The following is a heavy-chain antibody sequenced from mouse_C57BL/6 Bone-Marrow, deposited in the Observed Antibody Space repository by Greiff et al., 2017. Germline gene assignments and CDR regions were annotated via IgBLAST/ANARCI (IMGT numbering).Heavy chain of an antibody. CDR1: GYAFSSYW. V-gene: IGHV1-80*01. Sequence: QVQLQQSGAELVKPGASVKISCKASGYAFSSYWMNWVKQRPGKGLEWIGQIYPGDGDTNYNGKFKGKATLTADKSSSTAYMQLSSLTSEDSAVYFCARFPLFYYYAMDYWGQGTSVTVSS. J-gene: IGHJ4*01. D-gene: IGHD1-1*01. CDR2: IYPGDGDT. CDR3: ARFPLFYYYAMDY.